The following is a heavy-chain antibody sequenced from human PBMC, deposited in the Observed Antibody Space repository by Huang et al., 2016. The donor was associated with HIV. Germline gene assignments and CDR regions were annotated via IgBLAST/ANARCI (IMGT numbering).Heavy chain of an antibody. J-gene: IGHJ4*02. V-gene: IGHV1-18*04. CDR1: GHIFNSYG. Sequence: QVQLVQSGAEVKKPGASVKVSCQASGHIFNSYGISWVRQAPGQGLEWLGWISNYHGNTKYAQKVQDRVTMTTDTSTNTVYMELRSLRSDDTAVYFCAGLAGAFTYEVDYWGQGTPVTVSS. CDR3: AGLAGAFTYEVDY. D-gene: IGHD1-26*01. CDR2: ISNYHGNT.